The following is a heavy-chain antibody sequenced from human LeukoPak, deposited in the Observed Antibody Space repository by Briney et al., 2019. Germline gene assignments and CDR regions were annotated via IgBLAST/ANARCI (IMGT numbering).Heavy chain of an antibody. Sequence: GGSLRLSCAASRFSFSAYPMGWVRRAPGRGLEWVSAISGSGGSTYYADSVKGRFTISRDNSKNTLYLQMNSLRAEDTAVYYCAKFRTRTYFDYWGQGTLVTVSS. CDR3: AKFRTRTYFDY. CDR1: RFSFSAYP. D-gene: IGHD1-14*01. CDR2: ISGSGGST. V-gene: IGHV3-23*01. J-gene: IGHJ4*02.